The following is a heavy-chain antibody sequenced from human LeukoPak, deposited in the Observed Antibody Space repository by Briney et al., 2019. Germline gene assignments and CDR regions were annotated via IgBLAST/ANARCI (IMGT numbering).Heavy chain of an antibody. CDR2: VSAYNGNT. Sequence: ASVKVSCKASGYTFTSYGISWVRQAPGQGLEWMGWVSAYNGNTNYAQKFQGRVTMTSNTSISTAYMELSSLRSDDTAVYYCARGRAGSGYYYGTDVWGQGTTVTVSS. D-gene: IGHD2-8*02. V-gene: IGHV1-18*01. CDR3: ARGRAGSGYYYGTDV. CDR1: GYTFTSYG. J-gene: IGHJ6*02.